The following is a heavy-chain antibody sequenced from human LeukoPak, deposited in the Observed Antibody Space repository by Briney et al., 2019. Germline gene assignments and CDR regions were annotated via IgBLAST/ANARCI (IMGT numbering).Heavy chain of an antibody. V-gene: IGHV1-69*05. CDR1: GGTFSSYA. Sequence: SVKLSCKASGGTFSSYAISWVRHAPGQGLEWMGGIIPIFGTANYAQKFQGRVTITTDESTSTAYMELSSLRSEDTAVYYCARVVGPWRLGGYFDYWGQGTLVTVSS. CDR2: IIPIFGTA. J-gene: IGHJ4*02. CDR3: ARVVGPWRLGGYFDY. D-gene: IGHD1-26*01.